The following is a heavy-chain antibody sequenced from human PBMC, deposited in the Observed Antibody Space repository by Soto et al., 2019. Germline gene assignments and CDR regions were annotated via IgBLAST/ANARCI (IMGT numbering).Heavy chain of an antibody. CDR3: ARSLLGDSYDRDGRDH. V-gene: IGHV1-69*02. Sequence: QVQLVQSGTEVKKPGSSVTVSCKASGGPYNKYAISWVRQAPGQGLEWMGRTIPIFDRTNYAQKFQGRVTITADKSTSTVYMDLSSLRSEDTAVYYCARSLLGDSYDRDGRDHGGQGTLVTVSP. CDR2: TIPIFDRT. J-gene: IGHJ4*02. D-gene: IGHD3-16*01. CDR1: GGPYNKYA.